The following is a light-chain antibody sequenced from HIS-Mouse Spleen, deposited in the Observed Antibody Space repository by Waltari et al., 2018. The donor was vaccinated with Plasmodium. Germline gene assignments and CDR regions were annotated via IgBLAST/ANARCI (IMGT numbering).Light chain of an antibody. CDR3: CSYAGSYTYV. J-gene: IGLJ1*01. Sequence: QSALTQPRSVSGSPGPSVTISCTGTSSDVGGYNYVSWYQQQPGKAPKLMSYDVSKRPSGVPDRFSGSKSGNTASLTISGLQAEDEADYYCCSYAGSYTYVFGTGTKVTVL. CDR2: DVS. CDR1: SSDVGGYNY. V-gene: IGLV2-11*01.